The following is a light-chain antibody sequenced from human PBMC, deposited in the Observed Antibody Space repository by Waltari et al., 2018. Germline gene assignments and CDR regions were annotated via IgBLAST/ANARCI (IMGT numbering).Light chain of an antibody. CDR2: GAS. Sequence: DIQMTQSPSSLSASVGDRPTITCRTSQSIGTFLNWYQHKPEKAPKLLIYGASTLQGGVPSRFSGSGSGTEFALTISSVQPEDFATYWCQQCDSLPFTFGPGTQVDLK. V-gene: IGKV1-39*01. CDR1: QSIGTF. CDR3: QQCDSLPFT. J-gene: IGKJ3*01.